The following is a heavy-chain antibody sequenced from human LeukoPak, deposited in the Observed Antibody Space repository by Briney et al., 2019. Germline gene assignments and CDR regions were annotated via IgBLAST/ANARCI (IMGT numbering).Heavy chain of an antibody. D-gene: IGHD6-19*01. J-gene: IGHJ3*02. CDR2: IYTSGST. Sequence: SETLSLTCAIYGGSFNNYYWSWMRQPAGKGLEWIGRIYTSGSTNYNPSLKSRVTMSVDTSKNQFSLNLSSVTAADTAVYYCARDSYSSGWHSAFDIWGQGTMVTVSS. CDR3: ARDSYSSGWHSAFDI. CDR1: GGSFNNYY. V-gene: IGHV4-4*07.